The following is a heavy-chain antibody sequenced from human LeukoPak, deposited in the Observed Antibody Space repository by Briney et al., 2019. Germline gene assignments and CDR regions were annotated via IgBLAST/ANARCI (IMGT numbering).Heavy chain of an antibody. CDR1: GGSISSGSYY. V-gene: IGHV4-61*02. CDR3: ARGSCYCSSTSCYSLDV. Sequence: PSETLSLTCTVSGGSISSGSYYWSWVRQPAGRGLEWVGRIYTSGSTNYNPSLKSRVTISVDTSKNQFSLKLSSVTAADTAVYYCARGSCYCSSTSCYSLDVWGKGTTVTVSS. CDR2: IYTSGST. J-gene: IGHJ6*04. D-gene: IGHD2-2*02.